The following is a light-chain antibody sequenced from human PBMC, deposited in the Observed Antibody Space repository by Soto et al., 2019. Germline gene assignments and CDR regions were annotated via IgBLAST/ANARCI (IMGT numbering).Light chain of an antibody. Sequence: DIQMTQSPSTLSALIGDTVTITCRASQSISTWLAWYQQKPGKAPKLLVYEASSLETRVPSRFSGSGSGTEFTLTISNLQPDDFATYYCQQYNSYSYTFGQGTKLEIK. CDR3: QQYNSYSYT. CDR2: EAS. V-gene: IGKV1-5*03. J-gene: IGKJ2*01. CDR1: QSISTW.